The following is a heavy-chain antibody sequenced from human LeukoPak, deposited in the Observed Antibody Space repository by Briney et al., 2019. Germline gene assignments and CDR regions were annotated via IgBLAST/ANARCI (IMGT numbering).Heavy chain of an antibody. D-gene: IGHD2-8*01. V-gene: IGHV4-34*01. CDR3: ARGPRFGANGVWYYYYGMDV. CDR2: INHSGST. Sequence: SETLSLTCAVYGGSFSGYYWSWIRQPPGKGLEWIGEINHSGSTNYNPSLKSRVTILVDTSKNQFSLKLSSVTAADTAVYYCARGPRFGANGVWYYYYGMDVWGQGTTVTVSS. CDR1: GGSFSGYY. J-gene: IGHJ6*02.